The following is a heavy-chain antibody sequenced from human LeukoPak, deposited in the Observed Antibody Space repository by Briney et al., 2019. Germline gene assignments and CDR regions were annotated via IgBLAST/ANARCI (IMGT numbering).Heavy chain of an antibody. CDR1: GFTFSSYA. D-gene: IGHD4-23*01. CDR3: AKAVGSLDPFDI. V-gene: IGHV3-30-3*01. CDR2: ISYDGSNK. J-gene: IGHJ3*02. Sequence: GGSLRLSCAASGFTFSSYAMHWVRQAPGKGLEWVAVISYDGSNKYYADSVRGRFTISRDSSEDTLYLQMNSLRAEDTAVYYCAKAVGSLDPFDIWGQGTMVTVSS.